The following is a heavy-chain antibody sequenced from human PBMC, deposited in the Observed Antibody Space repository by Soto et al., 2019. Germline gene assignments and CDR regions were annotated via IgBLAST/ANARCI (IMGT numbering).Heavy chain of an antibody. Sequence: QVQLIQSGAEEMKPGSSVMVSCKAYGGTFSRYAISWVRQAPGQGLEWMGGITPIFGTANYAQKFKSRVAINADESTRTSYMELRSLRSGNTAVYYCARGWGYDTSDYYYAYWGQGTLITVSS. J-gene: IGHJ4*02. CDR2: ITPIFGTA. V-gene: IGHV1-69*01. D-gene: IGHD3-22*01. CDR1: GGTFSRYA. CDR3: ARGWGYDTSDYYYAY.